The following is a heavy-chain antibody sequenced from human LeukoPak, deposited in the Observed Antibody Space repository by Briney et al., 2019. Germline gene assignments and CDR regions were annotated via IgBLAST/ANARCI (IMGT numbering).Heavy chain of an antibody. CDR1: GFTFGDYA. Sequence: GRSLRLSCTASGFTFGDYAMSWVRQAPGKGLEWVGFIRSKAYGGTTEYAASVKGRFTISRDDSKSIAYLQMNSLKTEDTAVYHCTRDFYCTNGVCYTTEWDYWGQGTLVTVSS. V-gene: IGHV3-49*04. CDR3: TRDFYCTNGVCYTTEWDY. D-gene: IGHD2-8*01. CDR2: IRSKAYGGTT. J-gene: IGHJ4*02.